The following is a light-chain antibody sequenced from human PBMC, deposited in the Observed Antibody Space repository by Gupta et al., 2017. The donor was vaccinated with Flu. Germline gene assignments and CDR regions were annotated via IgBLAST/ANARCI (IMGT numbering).Light chain of an antibody. CDR2: GAS. Sequence: ELVLTQSPGTLSLSPGARATISCRASQSVSSSYLAWYQQKPGQAPRLLIYGASSRATGIPDRFSCSGSGTDFTLTISRREPEDFAVYYCQQYGSSPPLTFGGGTKVEIK. V-gene: IGKV3-20*01. CDR1: QSVSSSY. J-gene: IGKJ4*01. CDR3: QQYGSSPPLT.